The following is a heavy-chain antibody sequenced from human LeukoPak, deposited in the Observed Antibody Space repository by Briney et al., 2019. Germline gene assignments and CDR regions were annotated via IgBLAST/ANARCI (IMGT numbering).Heavy chain of an antibody. CDR3: ARDAVVYAWYYYYYYMDV. J-gene: IGHJ6*03. Sequence: ASVKVSCKASGYTFTGYYMHWVRQAPGQGLEWMGWINPNSGGTNYAQKFQGRVTMTRDTSISTSYMELSRLRSDDTAVYYCARDAVVYAWYYYYYYMDVWGKGTTVTVSS. D-gene: IGHD2-8*02. CDR1: GYTFTGYY. V-gene: IGHV1-2*02. CDR2: INPNSGGT.